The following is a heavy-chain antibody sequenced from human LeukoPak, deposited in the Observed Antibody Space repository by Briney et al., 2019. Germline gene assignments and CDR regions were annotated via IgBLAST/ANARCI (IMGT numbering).Heavy chain of an antibody. CDR1: GDSISNYY. J-gene: IGHJ4*02. V-gene: IGHV4-59*01. CDR2: IFYSGST. D-gene: IGHD5-18*01. Sequence: PSETLSLTCTVSGDSISNYYWSWIRQPPGKGLEWIGYIFYSGSTSYNPSLKSRVTISVDTSKNHFSLKLSSVTAADTAVYYCARGGYSYGYWGQGTLVTVSS. CDR3: ARGGYSYGY.